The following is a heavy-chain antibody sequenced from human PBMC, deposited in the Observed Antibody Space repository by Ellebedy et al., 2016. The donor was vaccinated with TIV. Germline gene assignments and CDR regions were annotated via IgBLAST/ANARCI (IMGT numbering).Heavy chain of an antibody. Sequence: LSLTCAASGFTFSDYYMSWIRQAPGKGLEWVSYISSGGSTIYYADSVKGRFTISRDNSKNTLYLQMNSLRAEDTAVYYCAKVARDVLLWFGDLNGLYGMDVWGQGTTVTVSS. D-gene: IGHD3-10*01. J-gene: IGHJ6*02. CDR2: ISSGGSTI. CDR1: GFTFSDYY. CDR3: AKVARDVLLWFGDLNGLYGMDV. V-gene: IGHV3-11*01.